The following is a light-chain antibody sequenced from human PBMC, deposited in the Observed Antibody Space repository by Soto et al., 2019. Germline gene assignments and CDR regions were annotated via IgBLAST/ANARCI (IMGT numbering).Light chain of an antibody. CDR2: SNN. V-gene: IGLV1-44*01. Sequence: QSVLTQPPSASGTPGQRVTISCSGSSSNIGSNTVNWYQQLPGTAPKLLIYSNNQRPSGVPDRFSGSKSGTSASLAISGLQSEDEADYYCAAWDDSLNEVVFGGGTKVNVL. J-gene: IGLJ2*01. CDR1: SSNIGSNT. CDR3: AAWDDSLNEVV.